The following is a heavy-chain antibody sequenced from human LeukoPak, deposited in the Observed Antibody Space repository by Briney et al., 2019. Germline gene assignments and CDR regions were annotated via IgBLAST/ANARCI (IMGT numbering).Heavy chain of an antibody. V-gene: IGHV4-39*01. CDR2: MHYRGTT. J-gene: IGHJ4*02. Sequence: SETLSLTCTVSGVSISSSNNFWGLLRQPPGTGLEWIGSMHYRGTTYYIPSLKSRVTISVDTSKNQFSLKLSSVTAADTAVYYCARHEEEDGYNAKTFDLWGQGTLVTVST. D-gene: IGHD5-24*01. CDR1: GVSISSSNNF. CDR3: ARHEEEDGYNAKTFDL.